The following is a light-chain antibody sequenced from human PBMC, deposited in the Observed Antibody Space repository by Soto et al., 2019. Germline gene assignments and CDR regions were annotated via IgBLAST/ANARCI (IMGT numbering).Light chain of an antibody. CDR2: AAS. J-gene: IGKJ5*01. V-gene: IGKV1-39*01. Sequence: IHITQSPSSLSASVGDRVTITCRSSQIIGKHLNWYQQKPGKAPKFLIYAASNLQSGVPSRFSGSGSGTDFTLTVNSLQPEDFATYYCQQGCTSAIPFGQGTRLEIK. CDR3: QQGCTSAIP. CDR1: QIIGKH.